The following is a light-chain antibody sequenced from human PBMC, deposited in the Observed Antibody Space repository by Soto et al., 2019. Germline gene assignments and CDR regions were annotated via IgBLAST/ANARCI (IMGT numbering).Light chain of an antibody. CDR1: NNDIGADKF. CDR2: DVS. Sequence: QSALTQPASVSGSPGQSITITCTGSNNDIGADKFVSWYRQHPGEAPKLLIFDVSNRPSGVSHRFSGSKSGNTASLTISRLQAEDESDYYCTSFTTNLAFVFGNGTKLTVL. CDR3: TSFTTNLAFV. J-gene: IGLJ1*01. V-gene: IGLV2-14*03.